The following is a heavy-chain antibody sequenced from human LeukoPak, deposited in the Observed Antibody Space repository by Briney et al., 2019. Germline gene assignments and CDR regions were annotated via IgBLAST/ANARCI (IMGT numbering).Heavy chain of an antibody. V-gene: IGHV3-30*18. CDR3: AKDLTELTLALNC. Sequence: PGRSLKLSSAASGFPFSSYGMAWVRQAPGKGLEWMAVISNDGTRKYYADSVKGRFTISRDNSKNTLYLQMNSLRVEDMAVYYCAKDLTELTLALNCWGQGTLVTVSS. CDR2: ISNDGTRK. D-gene: IGHD3-9*01. J-gene: IGHJ4*02. CDR1: GFPFSSYG.